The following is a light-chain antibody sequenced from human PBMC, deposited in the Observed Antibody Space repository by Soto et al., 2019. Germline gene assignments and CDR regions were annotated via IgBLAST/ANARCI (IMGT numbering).Light chain of an antibody. CDR2: GAS. Sequence: DIQMTQSPSTLSASVGDRVTITCRASQSISSWLAWYQQKPGKAPKLLTYGASILESGVPSRFSGSGSGTEFTLTISSLQPDDFATYSCQQYNSLWTFGQGTKVQIK. J-gene: IGKJ1*01. CDR1: QSISSW. V-gene: IGKV1-5*03. CDR3: QQYNSLWT.